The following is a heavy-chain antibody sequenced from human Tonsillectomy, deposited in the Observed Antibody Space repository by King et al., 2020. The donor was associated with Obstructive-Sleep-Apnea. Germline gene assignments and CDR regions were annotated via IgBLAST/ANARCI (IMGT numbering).Heavy chain of an antibody. CDR1: GLTFNRAW. Sequence: VQLVESGGGLVKPGGSLRLSCAASGLTFNRAWMSWVRQAPGKGLEWVGRFKSKTDGGTTDYSAPVKGRFTISRDASKNKLYLQMNSLKTEDTAVYYCTTDYHYEWDYFDSWGQGTLVTVSS. D-gene: IGHD5-12*01. V-gene: IGHV3-15*01. CDR2: FKSKTDGGTT. J-gene: IGHJ4*02. CDR3: TTDYHYEWDYFDS.